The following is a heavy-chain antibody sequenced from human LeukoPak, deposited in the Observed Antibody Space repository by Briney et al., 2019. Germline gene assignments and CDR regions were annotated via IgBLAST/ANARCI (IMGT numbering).Heavy chain of an antibody. D-gene: IGHD3-10*02. J-gene: IGHJ6*04. CDR3: AELGITMIGGV. V-gene: IGHV3-23*01. Sequence: GGSLRLSCAASGFTFSSDAMSWVRQAPGKGLEWVSAMSSSDDGRYYAASVKGRFTISRDNAKNSLYLQMNSLRAEDTAVYYCAELGITMIGGVWGKGTTVTISS. CDR2: MSSSDDGR. CDR1: GFTFSSDA.